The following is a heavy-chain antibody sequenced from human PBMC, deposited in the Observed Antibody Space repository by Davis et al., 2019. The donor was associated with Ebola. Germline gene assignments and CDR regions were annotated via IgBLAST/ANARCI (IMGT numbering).Heavy chain of an antibody. D-gene: IGHD2-8*02. CDR1: GYSFTKYW. V-gene: IGHV5-51*01. Sequence: GESLKISCKGSGYSFTKYWIVWVRQMPGKGLEWMGIIYTGDSDTRYSPSFRGQVTISADKSIKSAFLQWSSLKASDTAMYYCASLRRTITGMDDAFDIWGQGTLVTVSS. J-gene: IGHJ3*02. CDR2: IYTGDSDT. CDR3: ASLRRTITGMDDAFDI.